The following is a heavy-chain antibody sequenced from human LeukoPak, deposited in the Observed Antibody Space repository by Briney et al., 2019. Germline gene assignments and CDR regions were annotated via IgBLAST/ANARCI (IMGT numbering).Heavy chain of an antibody. V-gene: IGHV3-53*01. D-gene: IGHD3-10*01. CDR2: IYSGGST. CDR3: ARDGSYGRHYYFDY. CDR1: GFAVSSNY. J-gene: IGHJ4*02. Sequence: GGSLRLSCAASGFAVSSNYMSWVRQAPGKGLEWVSAIYSGGSTYYADSVKGRFTISRDNSKNTLYLQMNSLRAEDTAVYYCARDGSYGRHYYFDYWGQGTLVTVSS.